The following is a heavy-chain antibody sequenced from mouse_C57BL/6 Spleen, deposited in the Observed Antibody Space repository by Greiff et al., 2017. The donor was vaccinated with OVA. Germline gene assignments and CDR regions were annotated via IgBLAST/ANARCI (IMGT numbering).Heavy chain of an antibody. D-gene: IGHD2-1*01. J-gene: IGHJ1*03. V-gene: IGHV1-39*01. CDR1: GYSFTDYN. CDR3: AREDYYGNYGYFDV. Sequence: VQLKESGPELVKPGASVKISCKASGYSFTDYNMNWVKQSNGKSLEWIGVINPNYGTTSYNQKFKGKATLTVDQSSSTAYMQLNSLTSDDSAVYYCAREDYYGNYGYFDVWGTGTTVTVSS. CDR2: INPNYGTT.